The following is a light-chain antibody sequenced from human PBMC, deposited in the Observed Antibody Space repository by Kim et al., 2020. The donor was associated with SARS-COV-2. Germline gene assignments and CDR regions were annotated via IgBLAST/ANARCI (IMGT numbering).Light chain of an antibody. CDR1: NIGRKS. J-gene: IGLJ2*01. Sequence: GKTARITCGGNNIGRKSVHWYQQKPGQAPVLVIYYDSDRPSGIPERFSGSNSGNTATLTISRVEAGDEADYYCQVWDSSSDHPHVVFGGGTQLTVL. V-gene: IGLV3-21*04. CDR3: QVWDSSSDHPHVV. CDR2: YDS.